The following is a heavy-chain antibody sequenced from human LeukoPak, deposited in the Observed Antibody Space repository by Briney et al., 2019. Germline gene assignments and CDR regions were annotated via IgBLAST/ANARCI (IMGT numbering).Heavy chain of an antibody. CDR1: GFTFSSYW. V-gene: IGHV3-7*03. CDR2: IKQDGSEK. J-gene: IGHJ6*04. CDR3: ARGQRDYYYGMDV. D-gene: IGHD1-1*01. Sequence: GGSLRLSCAASGFTFSSYWMSWVRQAPGKGREWVANIKQDGSEKYYVDSVKGRFTISRDNAKNSLYLQMNSLRAEDTAVYYCARGQRDYYYGMDVWGKGTTVTVSS.